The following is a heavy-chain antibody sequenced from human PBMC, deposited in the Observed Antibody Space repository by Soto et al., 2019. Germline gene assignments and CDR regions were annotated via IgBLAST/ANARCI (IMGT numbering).Heavy chain of an antibody. CDR2: IKDGGVT. J-gene: IGHJ4*02. V-gene: IGHV4-34*01. CDR3: ARGQEGIVATH. Sequence: SETLSLTCAVNGGSLTGYYWSWIRQPPGKGLEWIGEIKDGGVTNYSPSLKSRVTMSADTSKNQFSLKLNSVTAADTAVYYCARGQEGIVATHWDQGTLVTVS. CDR1: GGSLTGYY. D-gene: IGHD5-12*01.